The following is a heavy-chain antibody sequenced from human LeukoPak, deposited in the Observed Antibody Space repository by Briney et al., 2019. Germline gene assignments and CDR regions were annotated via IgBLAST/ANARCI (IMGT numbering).Heavy chain of an antibody. Sequence: GASVKVSCKASGYAFASYGITWVRQAPGQGLEWMGIINPSGGSTSYAQKFQGRVTMTRDTSTSTVYMELSSLRSEDTAVYYCASIAAAGTGYYYYMDVWGKGTTVTVSS. CDR1: GYAFASYG. CDR3: ASIAAAGTGYYYYMDV. J-gene: IGHJ6*03. D-gene: IGHD6-13*01. CDR2: INPSGGST. V-gene: IGHV1-46*01.